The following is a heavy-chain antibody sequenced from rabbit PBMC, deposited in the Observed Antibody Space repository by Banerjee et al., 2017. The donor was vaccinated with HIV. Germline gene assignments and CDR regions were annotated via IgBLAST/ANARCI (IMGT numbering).Heavy chain of an antibody. CDR3: ARDLSYDDYGNFDL. J-gene: IGHJ4*01. CDR2: IDPIFGGT. CDR1: GFTLSNYF. Sequence: QSLEESGGDLVKPGASLTLTCTASGFTLSNYFMSWVRQAPGKGLEWIGYIDPIFGGTNYASWVNGRFTISSHNAQNTLYLQLNSLTAADTATYFCARDLSYDDYGNFDLRGPGTLVTVS. V-gene: IGHV1S7*01. D-gene: IGHD2-1*01.